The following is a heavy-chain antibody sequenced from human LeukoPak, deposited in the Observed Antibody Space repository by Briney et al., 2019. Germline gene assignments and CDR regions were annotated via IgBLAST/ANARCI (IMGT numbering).Heavy chain of an antibody. D-gene: IGHD6-19*01. CDR1: GFTVSSNY. CDR3: AREGQYSSGWYGGPYFDY. J-gene: IGHJ4*02. Sequence: PGGSLRLSCAASGFTVSSNYMSWVRQAPGKGLEWGSVIYSGGSTYYADSVKGRFTISRDNSKNTLYLQMNSLRAEDTAVYYCAREGQYSSGWYGGPYFDYWGQGTLVTVSS. CDR2: IYSGGST. V-gene: IGHV3-53*01.